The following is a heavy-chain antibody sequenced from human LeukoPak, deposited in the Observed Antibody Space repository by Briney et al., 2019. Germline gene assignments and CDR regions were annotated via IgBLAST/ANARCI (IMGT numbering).Heavy chain of an antibody. CDR3: ARHERYCSSSTCYEPWFDP. V-gene: IGHV4-39*01. D-gene: IGHD2-2*01. CDR1: GGSISSSSYY. CDR2: IYYSGST. J-gene: IGHJ5*02. Sequence: SETLSLTCTVSGGSISSSSYYWGWIRQPPGKGLEWIGSIYYSGSTYYNPSLKSRVTISVDTSRNQFSLKLSSVTAADTAVYYCARHERYCSSSTCYEPWFDPWGQGSLVTVSS.